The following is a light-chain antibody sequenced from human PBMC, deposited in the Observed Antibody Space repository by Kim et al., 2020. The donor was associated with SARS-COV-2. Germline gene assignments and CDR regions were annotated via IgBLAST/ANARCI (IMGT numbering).Light chain of an antibody. V-gene: IGKV1-5*03. CDR2: KAS. CDR3: QQYSSYSQT. CDR1: QNIDIW. J-gene: IGKJ1*01. Sequence: ASVGDRVTITCRASQNIDIWLAWYQQKPGKAPNLLIYKASRLQSGVPSRFSGSGSGTEFTLTISSLQPEDFATYYCQQYSSYSQTFGQGTKVDIK.